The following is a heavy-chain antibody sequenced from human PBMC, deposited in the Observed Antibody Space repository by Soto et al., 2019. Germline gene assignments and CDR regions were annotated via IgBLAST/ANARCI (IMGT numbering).Heavy chain of an antibody. CDR3: ARGLVTLSNWFDP. CDR2: IYYSGST. Sequence: SETLSLTCTVSGGSISSGGYYWSWIRQHPGKGLEWIGYIYYSGSTYYNPSLKSRVTISVDTSKSQFSLKLSSVTAADTAVYYCARGLVTLSNWFDPWGQGTLVTVSS. CDR1: GGSISSGGYY. V-gene: IGHV4-31*03. J-gene: IGHJ5*02. D-gene: IGHD6-13*01.